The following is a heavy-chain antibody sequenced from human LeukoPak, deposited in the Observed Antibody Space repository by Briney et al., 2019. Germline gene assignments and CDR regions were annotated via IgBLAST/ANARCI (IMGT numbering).Heavy chain of an antibody. CDR3: ARAGQYRFDY. D-gene: IGHD2/OR15-2a*01. CDR1: GFTFSSYE. CDR2: INSDGSTT. J-gene: IGHJ4*02. V-gene: IGHV3-74*01. Sequence: GGSLRLSCAASGFTFSSYEMNWVRQAPGKGLVWVSRINSDGSTTDYADSVKGRFSISRDNAKNTLYLQMNSLRADDTAVYYCARAGQYRFDYWGQGALVTVSS.